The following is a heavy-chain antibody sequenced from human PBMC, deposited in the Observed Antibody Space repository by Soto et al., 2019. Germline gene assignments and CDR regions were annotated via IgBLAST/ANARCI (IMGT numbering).Heavy chain of an antibody. CDR3: EREGDDLNWFDP. Sequence: SVKVSCKASGGTFSSYAISWVRQAPGQGLEWMGGIIPIFGTANYAQKFQGRVTITADESTSTAYMELSSLRSEDTAVYYCEREGDDLNWFDPWGQGTLVTVSS. CDR2: IIPIFGTA. CDR1: GGTFSSYA. J-gene: IGHJ5*02. D-gene: IGHD3-16*01. V-gene: IGHV1-69*13.